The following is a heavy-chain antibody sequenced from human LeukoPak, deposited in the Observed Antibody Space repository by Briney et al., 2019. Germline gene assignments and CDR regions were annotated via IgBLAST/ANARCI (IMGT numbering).Heavy chain of an antibody. CDR3: ARANQVDIVVVPAAIDY. CDR2: IWYDGSNK. CDR1: GFTFSSYG. V-gene: IGHV3-33*01. Sequence: PGRSLRLSCAASGFTFSSYGMHRVRQAPGKGLEWVAVIWYDGSNKYYADSVKGRFTISRDNSKNTLYLQMNSLRAEDTAVYYCARANQVDIVVVPAAIDYWGQGTLVTVSS. J-gene: IGHJ4*02. D-gene: IGHD2-2*02.